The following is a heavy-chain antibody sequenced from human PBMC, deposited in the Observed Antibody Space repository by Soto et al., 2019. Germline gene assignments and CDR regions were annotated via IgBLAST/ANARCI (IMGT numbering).Heavy chain of an antibody. CDR1: GYTFTDYG. J-gene: IGHJ6*02. Sequence: QAQLVQSGAELKKPGASVRVSCKASGYTFTDYGITWVRQAPGQGLEWMGWISAYNGNRNYALKLQGRVTMTTDTSSSTDYLELRSLRSDDTAVYYCARDGIFTYHYSGLDVWGQGTTVTVSS. D-gene: IGHD2-15*01. V-gene: IGHV1-18*01. CDR2: ISAYNGNR. CDR3: ARDGIFTYHYSGLDV.